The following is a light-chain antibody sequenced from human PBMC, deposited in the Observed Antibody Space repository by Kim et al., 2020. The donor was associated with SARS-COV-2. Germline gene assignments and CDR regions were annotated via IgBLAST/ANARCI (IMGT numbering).Light chain of an antibody. J-gene: IGKJ5*01. CDR3: QQYGYWRA. CDR1: QAIRSG. Sequence: SFTPGAIATPSCRACQAIRSGLSWYQQKPAQAPRVLIYGASPRAAGIPARFSGSVSGTEFTLTISSLQSDDFAIYYCQQYGYWRAFGQGTPLEIK. V-gene: IGKV3-15*01. CDR2: GAS.